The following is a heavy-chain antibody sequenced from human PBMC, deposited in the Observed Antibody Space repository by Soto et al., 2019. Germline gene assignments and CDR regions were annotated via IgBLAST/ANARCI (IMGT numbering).Heavy chain of an antibody. D-gene: IGHD3-10*01. V-gene: IGHV3-30-3*01. J-gene: IGHJ6*02. CDR3: ARCNEARWFGETYYYYDMEV. CDR2: ISYDGSKK. Sequence: QVQLVESGGGVVQPGRSLRLSCAASGFTFSSYAMHWVRQAPGKGLEWVAVISYDGSKKYYADSVKGRFTISRDNSKNTLYLQMNSLRAEDTAVHYCARCNEARWFGETYYYYDMEVWGQGTTVTVSS. CDR1: GFTFSSYA.